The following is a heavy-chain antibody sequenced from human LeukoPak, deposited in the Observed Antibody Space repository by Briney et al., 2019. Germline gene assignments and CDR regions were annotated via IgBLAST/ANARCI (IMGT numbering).Heavy chain of an antibody. CDR2: ISSSSDYI. V-gene: IGHV3-21*04. CDR3: AKDIRAAAGSGFDP. Sequence: PGGSLRLSCAASGFSFISYSMNWVRQAPGKGLEWVSSISSSSDYIYHADSVKGRFTISRDNAKNSLYLQMNGLRAEDTALYYCAKDIRAAAGSGFDPWGQGTLVTVSS. CDR1: GFSFISYS. D-gene: IGHD6-13*01. J-gene: IGHJ5*02.